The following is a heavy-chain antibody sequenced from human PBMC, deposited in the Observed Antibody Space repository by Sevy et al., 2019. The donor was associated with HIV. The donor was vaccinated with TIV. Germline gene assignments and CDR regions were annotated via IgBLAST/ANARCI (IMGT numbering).Heavy chain of an antibody. D-gene: IGHD6-19*01. J-gene: IGHJ4*02. CDR2: ISSSGSFT. V-gene: IGHV3-11*06. Sequence: GGSLRLSCAASGFTFSDHYMSWIRQAPGKGLEWVSYISSSGSFTNNADSVKGRFTISRDNAKNSLSLQMNSLRAEDTAVYYCARGIRSGCPDYWGQGTLVTVSS. CDR1: GFTFSDHY. CDR3: ARGIRSGCPDY.